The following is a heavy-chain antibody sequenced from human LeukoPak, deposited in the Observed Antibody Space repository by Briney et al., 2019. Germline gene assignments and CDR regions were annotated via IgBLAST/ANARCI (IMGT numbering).Heavy chain of an antibody. CDR1: GGSISSSSYY. D-gene: IGHD3-10*01. V-gene: IGHV4-39*01. CDR3: ARYYYGSGSYSDPWFFDY. Sequence: SQTLSLTCTVSGGSISSSSYYWGWIRQPPGKGLEWIGSIYYSGSTYYNPSLKSRVTISVDTSKNQFSLKLSSVTAADTAVYYCARYYYGSGSYSDPWFFDYWGQGTLVTVSS. CDR2: IYYSGST. J-gene: IGHJ4*02.